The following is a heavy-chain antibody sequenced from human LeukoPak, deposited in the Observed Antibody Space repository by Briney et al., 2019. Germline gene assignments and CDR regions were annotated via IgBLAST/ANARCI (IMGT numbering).Heavy chain of an antibody. CDR1: GGSFSGYY. J-gene: IGHJ4*02. CDR3: ARRGSENYYVDY. D-gene: IGHD3-10*01. V-gene: IGHV4-34*01. Sequence: ASETLSLTCAVYGGSFSGYYWSWIRQPPGKGLEWIGEINHSGSTNYNPSLKSRVTISVDTSKNQFSLKLSSVTAADTAVYYCARRGSENYYVDYWGQGSLVTVSS. CDR2: INHSGST.